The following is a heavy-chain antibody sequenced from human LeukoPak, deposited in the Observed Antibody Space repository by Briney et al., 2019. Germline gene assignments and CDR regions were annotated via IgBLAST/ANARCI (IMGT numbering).Heavy chain of an antibody. CDR1: GGSFSDYY. CDR2: INHSRIT. Sequence: PSETLSLTCAVYGGSFSDYYWSWIRQPPGKGLEWIGEINHSRITNYNPSLKSRVSISVDTSKNQFSLKLSSVTAADTAVYYCARDKKDYYDSSGYYYFAFDIWGQGTMVNVSS. V-gene: IGHV4-34*01. CDR3: ARDKKDYYDSSGYYYFAFDI. D-gene: IGHD3-22*01. J-gene: IGHJ3*02.